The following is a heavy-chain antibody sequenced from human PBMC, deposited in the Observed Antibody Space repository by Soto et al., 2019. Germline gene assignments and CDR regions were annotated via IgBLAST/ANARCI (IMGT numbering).Heavy chain of an antibody. V-gene: IGHV4-4*02. CDR2: IYHSGST. CDR1: GGSISSSNW. J-gene: IGHJ5*02. D-gene: IGHD2-15*01. Sequence: SETLSLTCAVSGGSISSSNWWSWVRQPPGKGLEWIGEIYHSGSTNYNPSLKSRVTISVDKSKNQFSLKLSSVTAADTAVYYCARGLAMVAATPGCWFDPWGQGTLVTVSS. CDR3: ARGLAMVAATPGCWFDP.